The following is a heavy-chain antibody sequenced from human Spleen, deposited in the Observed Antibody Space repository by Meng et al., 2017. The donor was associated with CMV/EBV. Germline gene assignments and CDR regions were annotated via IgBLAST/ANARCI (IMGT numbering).Heavy chain of an antibody. J-gene: IGHJ5*02. Sequence: SCKASGGTFGSYAISWVRQAPGQGLEWMGGIIPIFGTANYAQKFQRRVTITTDESTSTAYMELSSLRSEDTAVYYCSFVGATNWFDPWGQGTLVTVSS. CDR2: IIPIFGTA. CDR1: GGTFGSYA. D-gene: IGHD1-26*01. CDR3: SFVGATNWFDP. V-gene: IGHV1-69*05.